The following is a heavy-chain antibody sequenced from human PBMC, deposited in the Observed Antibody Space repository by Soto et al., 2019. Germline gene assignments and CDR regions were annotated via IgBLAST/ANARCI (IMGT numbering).Heavy chain of an antibody. J-gene: IGHJ4*02. CDR3: ARPNTIRGSYPWEFDY. CDR1: GGSISSSSYY. Sequence: QLQLQESGPGLVKPSETLSLTCTVSGGSISSSSYYWGWIRQPPGKGLEWIGSIYYSGSTYYNPSLKSRVTISVDTSKNQFSLKLSSVTAADTAVYYCARPNTIRGSYPWEFDYWGQGTLVTVSS. V-gene: IGHV4-39*01. D-gene: IGHD3-16*02. CDR2: IYYSGST.